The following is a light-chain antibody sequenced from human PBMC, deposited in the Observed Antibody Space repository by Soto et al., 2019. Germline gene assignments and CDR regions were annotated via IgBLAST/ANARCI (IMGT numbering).Light chain of an antibody. V-gene: IGKV3-15*01. CDR3: QQYNKWPLT. CDR2: GAS. J-gene: IGKJ4*01. CDR1: QSVSRN. Sequence: EIVMTQSPATLSVSPGERAILSCGGSQSVSRNLAWYQRKPGQAPRLLIYGASTRATDIAARISGSGSGTAFTITISSLQSEDFAVYYCQQYNKWPLTFGGGTKVEIK.